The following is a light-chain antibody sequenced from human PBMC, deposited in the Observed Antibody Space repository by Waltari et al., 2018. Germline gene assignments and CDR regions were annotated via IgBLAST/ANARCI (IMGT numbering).Light chain of an antibody. CDR2: GVS. Sequence: QSALTQPASVSGSPGQSITISCTGTSSDVGCYAYVSWFQQHPGKAPKVMIYGVSNRPSGVSDRFSASKSGVTASLTISGLQAEDEADYYCSSYTSSNTFVFGTGTKVTVL. J-gene: IGLJ1*01. CDR1: SSDVGCYAY. V-gene: IGLV2-14*01. CDR3: SSYTSSNTFV.